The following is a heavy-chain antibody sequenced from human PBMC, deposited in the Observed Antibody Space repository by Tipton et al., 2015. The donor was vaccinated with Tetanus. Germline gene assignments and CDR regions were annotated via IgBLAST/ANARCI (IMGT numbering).Heavy chain of an antibody. D-gene: IGHD1-26*01. V-gene: IGHV4-31*03. J-gene: IGHJ4*02. CDR1: GGSITSGGYY. CDR3: ARDQARGARGWNYFDY. CDR2: IYYSGST. Sequence: LRLSCTVSGGSITSGGYYWSWIRQHPGKGLEWIGDIYYSGSTYYNPSLKGRVTISVDTSKNQFSLKLNSVTAADTAVYYCARDQARGARGWNYFDYWGQGTLVTVSS.